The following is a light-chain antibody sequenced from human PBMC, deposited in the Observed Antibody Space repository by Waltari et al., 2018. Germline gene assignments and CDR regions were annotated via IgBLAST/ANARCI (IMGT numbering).Light chain of an antibody. CDR1: QSISSS. Sequence: DIQMTQSPSSLSASVGDRVTITCRASQSISSSLNWYQQKPGKAPKLLIYAASSLQSGVPSSFSGSGSGTNFTLTINSLQPEDFATYYCQLAQRFPFFGPGTKVDVK. CDR2: AAS. V-gene: IGKV1-39*01. J-gene: IGKJ3*01. CDR3: QLAQRFPF.